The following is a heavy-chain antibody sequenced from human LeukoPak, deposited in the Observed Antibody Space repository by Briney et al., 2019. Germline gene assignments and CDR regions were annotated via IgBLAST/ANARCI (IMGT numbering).Heavy chain of an antibody. V-gene: IGHV3-33*01. CDR2: IWYDGSNK. J-gene: IGHJ4*02. CDR3: ASPDESSGYFHFDY. Sequence: PGGSLRLSCAASGFIISSSSKYWVRQAPGKGLEWVAVIWYDGSNKYYADSVKGRFTISRDNSKNTLYLQMNIQRAEDTAVYYSASPDESSGYFHFDYWGQGTLVTVSS. D-gene: IGHD3-22*01. CDR1: GFIISSSS.